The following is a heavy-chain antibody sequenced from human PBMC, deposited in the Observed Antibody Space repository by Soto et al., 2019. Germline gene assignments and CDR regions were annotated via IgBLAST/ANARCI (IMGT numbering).Heavy chain of an antibody. CDR1: GFTFSSYA. CDR2: ISGSGGST. CDR3: AKDNYGSGSYRWFDP. V-gene: IGHV3-23*01. J-gene: IGHJ5*02. Sequence: SLRLSCAASGFTFSSYAMSWVRQAPGKGLEWVSAISGSGGSTYYADSVKGRFTISRDNSKNTLYLQMNSLRAEDTAVYYCAKDNYGSGSYRWFDPWGQGTLVTVSS. D-gene: IGHD3-10*01.